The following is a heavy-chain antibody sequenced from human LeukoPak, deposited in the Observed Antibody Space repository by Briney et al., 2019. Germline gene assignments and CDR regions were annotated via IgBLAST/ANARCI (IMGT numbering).Heavy chain of an antibody. V-gene: IGHV6-1*01. CDR3: ARERRDGYNPPVDV. CDR1: GDSASSNSAA. CDR2: TYYRSKWYN. J-gene: IGHJ6*02. Sequence: SQTLSLTCAISGDSASSNSAAWNWIRQSPSRGLEWLGRTYYRSKWYNNYAVSVKSRITINPDTSKNQFSLKLSSVTAADTAVYYCARERRDGYNPPVDVWGQGTTVTVSS. D-gene: IGHD5-24*01.